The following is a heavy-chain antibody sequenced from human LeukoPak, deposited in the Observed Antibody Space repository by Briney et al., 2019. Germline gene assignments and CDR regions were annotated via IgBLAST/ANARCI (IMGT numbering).Heavy chain of an antibody. V-gene: IGHV3-48*01. D-gene: IGHD3-22*01. CDR3: ARDRGGPYYYDSSGYYPDY. Sequence: GGSLRLSCAASGFTFGSYSMNWVRQAPGKGLEWVSYISSSSTIYYADSVKGRFTISRDNAKNSLYLQMNSLRAEDTAVYYCARDRGGPYYYDSSGYYPDYWGQGTLVTVSS. CDR2: ISSSSTI. J-gene: IGHJ4*02. CDR1: GFTFGSYS.